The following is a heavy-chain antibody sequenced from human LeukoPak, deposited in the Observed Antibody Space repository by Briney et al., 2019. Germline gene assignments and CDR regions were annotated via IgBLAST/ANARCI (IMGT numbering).Heavy chain of an antibody. CDR2: INHSGST. Sequence: SETLSLTCTVSGGSFSGYYWSWIRQPPGKGLEWIGEINHSGSTNYNPSLKSRVTISVDTSKNQFSLKLSSVTAADTAVYYCARGSLAGGVFDYWGQGTLVTVSS. V-gene: IGHV4-34*01. D-gene: IGHD3-10*01. CDR1: GGSFSGYY. CDR3: ARGSLAGGVFDY. J-gene: IGHJ4*02.